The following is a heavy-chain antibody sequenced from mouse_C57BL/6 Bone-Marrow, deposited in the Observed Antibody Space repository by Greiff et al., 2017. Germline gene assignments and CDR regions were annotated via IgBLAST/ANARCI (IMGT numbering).Heavy chain of an antibody. D-gene: IGHD1-1*01. Sequence: VQLKQSGPGLVKPSQSLSLTCSVTGYSITSGYYWNWIRQFPGNKLEWMGYISYDGSNNYNPSLKNRISITRDPSKNQFFLKLNSVTTEDTATYYCAREGGIYYLWYFDVWGTGTTVTVSS. CDR3: AREGGIYYLWYFDV. CDR2: ISYDGSN. J-gene: IGHJ1*03. CDR1: GYSITSGYY. V-gene: IGHV3-6*01.